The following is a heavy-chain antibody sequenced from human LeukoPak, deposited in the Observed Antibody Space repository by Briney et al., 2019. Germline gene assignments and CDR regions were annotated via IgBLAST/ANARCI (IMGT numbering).Heavy chain of an antibody. CDR2: ISYDGRNK. CDR1: GFTFSTYA. Sequence: PGGSLRLSCAASGFTFSTYAMLWFRQAPGKGLEWVAVISYDGRNKYYADSVEGRFTVSRDNSKNTLWLQMTSLRADDTAIYYCARDESGYRGYGSSYYGMDVWGLGTTVTISS. CDR3: ARDESGYRGYGSSYYGMDV. V-gene: IGHV3-30*04. D-gene: IGHD5-12*01. J-gene: IGHJ6*02.